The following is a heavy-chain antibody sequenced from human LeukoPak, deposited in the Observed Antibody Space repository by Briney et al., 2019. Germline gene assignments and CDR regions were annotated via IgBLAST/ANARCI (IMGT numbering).Heavy chain of an antibody. CDR2: IVVGSGNT. CDR3: AAVDYSNYYYYMDV. J-gene: IGHJ6*03. D-gene: IGHD4-11*01. Sequence: ASVKVSCKASGFTFTSSAMQWVRQARGQRLGWIGWIVVGSGNTNYAQKFQERVTITRDMSTSTAYMELSSLRSEDTAVYYCAAVDYSNYYYYMDVWGKGTTVTVSS. V-gene: IGHV1-58*02. CDR1: GFTFTSSA.